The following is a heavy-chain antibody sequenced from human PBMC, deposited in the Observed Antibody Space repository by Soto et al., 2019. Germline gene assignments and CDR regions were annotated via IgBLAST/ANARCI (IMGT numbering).Heavy chain of an antibody. Sequence: PGVSLRVSWAAAGCTFSSYAMSWVSQAPGKGLEWVSAISGSGGSTYYADSVKGRFTISRENAKDSLFLQMNNLRGGDTAVYYCARGSFGARNFLAYMDVWGRGTTVTVSS. CDR3: ARGSFGARNFLAYMDV. D-gene: IGHD2-15*01. V-gene: IGHV3-23*01. J-gene: IGHJ6*03. CDR1: GCTFSSYA. CDR2: ISGSGGST.